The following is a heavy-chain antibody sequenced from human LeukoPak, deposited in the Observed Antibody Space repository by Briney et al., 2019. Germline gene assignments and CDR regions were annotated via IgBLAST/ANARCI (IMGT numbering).Heavy chain of an antibody. V-gene: IGHV4-39*07. Sequence: SETLSLTCTVSGGSISSSSYYWGWIRQPPGKGLEWIGSIYYSGSAYYNPSLKSRVTISVDTSKNQFSLKLSSVTAADTAVYYCARGGNYYDSSGYYWGQGTLVTVSS. J-gene: IGHJ4*02. D-gene: IGHD3-22*01. CDR3: ARGGNYYDSSGYY. CDR1: GGSISSSSYY. CDR2: IYYSGSA.